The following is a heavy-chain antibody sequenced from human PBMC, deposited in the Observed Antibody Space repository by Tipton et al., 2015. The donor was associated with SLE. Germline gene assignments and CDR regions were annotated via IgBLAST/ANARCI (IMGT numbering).Heavy chain of an antibody. CDR1: GFTFSSYA. J-gene: IGHJ4*02. CDR3: AKDMSPLPHMVQGGPFDY. CDR2: ISWNSGSI. Sequence: SLRFSCAASGFTFSSYAMSWVRQAPGKGLEWVSGISWNSGSIGYADSVKGRFTISRDNAKNSLYLQMNSLRAEDTALYYCAKDMSPLPHMVQGGPFDYWGQGTLVTVSS. V-gene: IGHV3-9*01. D-gene: IGHD3-10*01.